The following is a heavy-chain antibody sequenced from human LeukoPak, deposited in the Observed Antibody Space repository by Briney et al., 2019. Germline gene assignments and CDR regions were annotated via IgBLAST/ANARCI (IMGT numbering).Heavy chain of an antibody. D-gene: IGHD3-10*01. CDR1: GGSINSYY. CDR2: NYPTRTT. Sequence: PSETLSLTCTVSGGSINSYYWGWARQPAGKGLEWIAPNYPTRTTNFTPSFKTPLTMSSDTSKYQFSLKLRSVTAADTPVYYCGRQGYTASYYFVDYWSQGTLVTVSS. V-gene: IGHV4-4*07. J-gene: IGHJ4*02. CDR3: GRQGYTASYYFVDY.